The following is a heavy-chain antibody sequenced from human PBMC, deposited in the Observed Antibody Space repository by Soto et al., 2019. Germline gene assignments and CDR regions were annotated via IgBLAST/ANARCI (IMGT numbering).Heavy chain of an antibody. CDR3: AHKGPEDWPLDY. V-gene: IGHV2-5*02. CDR1: GFSLSTSGVG. Sequence: QITLKESGPTLVRPTQTLTLTCAFSGFSLSTSGVGVGWIRQPPGKALEWLAVIYWDDSKHYSPSLRSRLTITKDTAKNQLVLTMTNMDPMDTCTYYCAHKGPEDWPLDYWGQGTLVTVSS. D-gene: IGHD3-9*01. CDR2: IYWDDSK. J-gene: IGHJ4*02.